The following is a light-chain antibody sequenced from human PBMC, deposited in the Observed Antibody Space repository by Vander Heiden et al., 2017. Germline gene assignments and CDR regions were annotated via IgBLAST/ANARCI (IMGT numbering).Light chain of an antibody. V-gene: IGKV3-20*01. CDR1: QSVSSSN. Sequence: EIVLTQSPGTLSLSPGERAILSCRASQSVSSSNLAWYQQKPGQAPRLLIFGASSRATGLPDRFSGSGSRTDFTLTIIILEPEDFVVYYCQQECTSPLTFGHGTKVEIK. J-gene: IGKJ3*01. CDR2: GAS. CDR3: QQECTSPLT.